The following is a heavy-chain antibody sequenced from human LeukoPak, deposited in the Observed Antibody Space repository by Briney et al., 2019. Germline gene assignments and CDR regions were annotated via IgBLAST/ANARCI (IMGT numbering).Heavy chain of an antibody. J-gene: IGHJ4*02. Sequence: SETLSLTCSVSVFSISSNYFWGWIRQPPGKGLEWIGSIYPSGSTYYNPSLKSRVTISVDTSKNQFSLKLSSVTAADTAVYYCARLGSVATTQDFDYWGQGTLVTVSS. D-gene: IGHD5-12*01. CDR1: VFSISSNYF. V-gene: IGHV4-38-2*02. CDR2: IYPSGST. CDR3: ARLGSVATTQDFDY.